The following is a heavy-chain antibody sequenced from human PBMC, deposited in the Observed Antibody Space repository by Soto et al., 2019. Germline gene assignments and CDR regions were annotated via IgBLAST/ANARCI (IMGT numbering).Heavy chain of an antibody. Sequence: SETLSLTCTVSGGSISSYYWSWIRQPPGKGLEWIGYIYYSGSTNYNPSLKSRVTISVDTSKNQFSLKLSSVTAADTAVYYCARSPRLEDWFDPWGQGTLVTVSS. J-gene: IGHJ5*02. D-gene: IGHD6-6*01. CDR1: GGSISSYY. V-gene: IGHV4-59*01. CDR2: IYYSGST. CDR3: ARSPRLEDWFDP.